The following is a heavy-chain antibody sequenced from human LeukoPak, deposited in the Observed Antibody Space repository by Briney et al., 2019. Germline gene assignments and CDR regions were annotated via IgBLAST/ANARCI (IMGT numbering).Heavy chain of an antibody. J-gene: IGHJ4*02. V-gene: IGHV3-48*02. CDR2: ISSSGSSI. Sequence: GGSLRVSCAASGFTFSSYSMNWVRQAPGKGLEWVSYISSSGSSIYCADSVKDRFTISRDNAKNSLYLQMNSLRDEDTAVYYCASKSGSYFIWAQGTLVTVSS. CDR3: ASKSGSYFI. CDR1: GFTFSSYS. D-gene: IGHD1-26*01.